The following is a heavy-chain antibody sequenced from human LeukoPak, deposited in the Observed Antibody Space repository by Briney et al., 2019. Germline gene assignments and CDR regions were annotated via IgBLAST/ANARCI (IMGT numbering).Heavy chain of an antibody. J-gene: IGHJ4*02. CDR2: IFSDGSS. CDR1: GFTVSNYY. CDR3: ARGTSVTPDY. V-gene: IGHV3-53*01. D-gene: IGHD4-17*01. Sequence: PGGSLRLSCAASGFTVSNYYMSWVRQAPGKGLVWVSVIFSDGSSYYADSVTGRFTISRDRSKNTLYLQMNSLRAEDTAVYYCARGTSVTPDYWGQGTLVTVSS.